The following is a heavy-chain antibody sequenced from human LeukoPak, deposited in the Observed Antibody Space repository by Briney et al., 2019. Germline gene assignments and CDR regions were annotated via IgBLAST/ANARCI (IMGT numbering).Heavy chain of an antibody. J-gene: IGHJ4*02. D-gene: IGHD3-10*01. Sequence: PSETLSLTCAVCGGSFSGYYWSWIRQPPGKGLEWIGEINHSGSTNYNPSLKSRVTISVDTSKNQFSLKLSSVTAADTAVYYCARGLWFRESRPFDYWGQGTLVTVSS. CDR1: GGSFSGYY. V-gene: IGHV4-34*01. CDR2: INHSGST. CDR3: ARGLWFRESRPFDY.